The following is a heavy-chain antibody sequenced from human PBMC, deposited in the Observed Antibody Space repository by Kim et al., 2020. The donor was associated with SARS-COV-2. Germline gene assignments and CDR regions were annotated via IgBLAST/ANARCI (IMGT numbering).Heavy chain of an antibody. J-gene: IGHJ3*02. D-gene: IGHD2-2*02. CDR1: GYTFTTYY. V-gene: IGHV1-46*01. Sequence: ASVKVSCKASGYTFTTYYIHWVRQAPGQGLEWIGIINPSGGAASYAQKFQVGVTLTRVASTNTVFMELWSLRSEDTAVYYCARGGRTAAILGAFDIWGQGTMVTVSS. CDR2: INPSGGAA. CDR3: ARGGRTAAILGAFDI.